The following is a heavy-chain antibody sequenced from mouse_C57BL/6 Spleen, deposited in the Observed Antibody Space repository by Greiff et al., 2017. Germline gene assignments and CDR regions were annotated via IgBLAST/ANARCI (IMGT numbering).Heavy chain of an antibody. CDR2: IHPNSGST. J-gene: IGHJ4*01. CDR3: ARRYGSSLYAMDD. CDR1: GYTFTSYW. V-gene: IGHV1-64*01. Sequence: VQLQQPGAELVKPGASVKLSCKASGYTFTSYWMHWVKQRPGQGLEWIGMIHPNSGSTNYNEKFKSKATLTVDKSSSTAYMQLSSLTSEDSAVYYCARRYGSSLYAMDDWGQGTSVTVSS. D-gene: IGHD1-1*01.